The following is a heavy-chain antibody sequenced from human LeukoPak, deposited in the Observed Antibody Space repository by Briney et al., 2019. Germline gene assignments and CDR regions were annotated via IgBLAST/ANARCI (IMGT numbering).Heavy chain of an antibody. Sequence: SETRSLTCAVYGGSFSSYYWSWVRQPPGKGLEWIGERDRSGSTNYNPSLKSRVTMSLDTSKNQFSLKLTSVTAADTAVYYCARGVGAETAGNYWGQGALVTVSS. V-gene: IGHV4-34*01. CDR1: GGSFSSYY. D-gene: IGHD1-26*01. J-gene: IGHJ4*02. CDR3: ARGVGAETAGNY. CDR2: RDRSGST.